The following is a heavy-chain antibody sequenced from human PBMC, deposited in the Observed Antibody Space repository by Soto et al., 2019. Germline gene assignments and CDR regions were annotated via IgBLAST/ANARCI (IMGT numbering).Heavy chain of an antibody. CDR3: ARERMGYGDY. CDR2: MNPNSGNT. V-gene: IGHV1-8*01. D-gene: IGHD5-12*01. J-gene: IGHJ4*02. Sequence: QVQLVQSGAEVKKPGASVKVSCTASGYTFPSYDINWVRQSTGQGLEWMGWMNPNSGNTGYAQKVQGRFTMTRNTAISTAYMELSSLRSEDTAVYYCARERMGYGDYWGQGTLVTVSS. CDR1: GYTFPSYD.